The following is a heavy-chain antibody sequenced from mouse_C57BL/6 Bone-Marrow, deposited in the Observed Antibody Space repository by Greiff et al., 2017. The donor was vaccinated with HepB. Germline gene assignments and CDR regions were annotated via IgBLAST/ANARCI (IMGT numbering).Heavy chain of an antibody. V-gene: IGHV10-3*01. CDR2: ISSKSSNYAT. CDR3: VRDYGSSCVWYFDV. J-gene: IGHJ1*03. Sequence: EVHLVEPGGGLVQPKGSLKFSCAASGFTFNTYAMHWVRQAPGKGLEWVARISSKSSNYATYYADSVKDRFTIARDDSQSMLYLQMINLKTEDTAMYYCVRDYGSSCVWYFDVWGTGTTVTVSS. D-gene: IGHD1-1*01. CDR1: GFTFNTYA.